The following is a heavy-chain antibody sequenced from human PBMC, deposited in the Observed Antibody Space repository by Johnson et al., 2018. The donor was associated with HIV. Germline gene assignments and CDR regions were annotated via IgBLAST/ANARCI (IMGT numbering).Heavy chain of an antibody. D-gene: IGHD6-19*01. Sequence: QVQLVESGGGVVQPGGSLRLSCAASGFTFSSYGMHWVRQAPGKGLEWVAFIRYDGSNQYYADSVKGRFTISRDNSKNTLYLQMNSLRAEDTAVYYCAKDYAVRMRANAFDIWGQGTMVTVSS. CDR2: IRYDGSNQ. V-gene: IGHV3-30*02. CDR1: GFTFSSYG. CDR3: AKDYAVRMRANAFDI. J-gene: IGHJ3*02.